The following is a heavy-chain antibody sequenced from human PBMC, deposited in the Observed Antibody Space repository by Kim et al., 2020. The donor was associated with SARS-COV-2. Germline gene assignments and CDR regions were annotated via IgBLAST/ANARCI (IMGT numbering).Heavy chain of an antibody. CDR3: AREGGSGVFDP. CDR2: GSACSGVT. V-gene: IGHV1-18*01. J-gene: IGHJ5*02. D-gene: IGHD2-15*01. Sequence: ASVKVSCKASGYTFSNYGISWVRQAPGQGLEWMGGGSACSGVTNYAQKLQGRVTMTTDTSTSTAYMELRSLRSDDTAVFYCAREGGSGVFDPWGQGTLVTVSS. CDR1: GYTFSNYG.